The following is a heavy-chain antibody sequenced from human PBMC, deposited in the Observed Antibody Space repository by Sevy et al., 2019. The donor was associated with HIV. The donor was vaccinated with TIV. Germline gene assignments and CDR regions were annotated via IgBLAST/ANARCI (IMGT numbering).Heavy chain of an antibody. CDR1: GFTFDDYA. V-gene: IGHV3-9*01. CDR2: INWNSGRI. J-gene: IGHJ3*02. CDR3: AKEGGTPQVRFWGEFDI. Sequence: GGSLRLSCAASGFTFDDYAMHWVRQAPGKGLEWVSGINWNSGRIGYADSVKGRFTISRDNAKNSINLQMNSLRVEDTALYYCAKEGGTPQVRFWGEFDIWGQGTVVTVSS. D-gene: IGHD3-3*01.